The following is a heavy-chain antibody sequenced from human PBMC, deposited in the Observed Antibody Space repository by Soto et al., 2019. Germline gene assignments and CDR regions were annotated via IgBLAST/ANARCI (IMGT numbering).Heavy chain of an antibody. CDR3: ARVRLTMIEVTFGVL. CDR1: GYTFTSYA. Sequence: QFQLGQSGAEVKKPGASVKVSCKASGYTFTSYAIAWSRQAPAQGFDGMGWINTYDGNTNYAQQFQGRFTMTKDTSTSTAYMELRSLRYDDTAVYYCARVRLTMIEVTFGVLCGQGTLVTVSS. CDR2: INTYDGNT. V-gene: IGHV1-18*04. D-gene: IGHD3-22*01. J-gene: IGHJ4*02.